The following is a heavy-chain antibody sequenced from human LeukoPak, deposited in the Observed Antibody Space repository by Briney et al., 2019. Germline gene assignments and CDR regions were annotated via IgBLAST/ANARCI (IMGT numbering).Heavy chain of an antibody. Sequence: GESLKISCKGSGYSFTSYWIGWVRQMPGKGLEWMGIIYPGDSDTRYSPSFQGQVTISADKSISTPYLQWSSLKASDTAMYYCARALLWFGELLWAYYFDYWGQGTLVTVSS. D-gene: IGHD3-10*01. CDR1: GYSFTSYW. CDR2: IYPGDSDT. V-gene: IGHV5-51*01. CDR3: ARALLWFGELLWAYYFDY. J-gene: IGHJ4*02.